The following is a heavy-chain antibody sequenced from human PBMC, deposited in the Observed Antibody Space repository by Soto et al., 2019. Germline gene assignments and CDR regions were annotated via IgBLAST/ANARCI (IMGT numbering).Heavy chain of an antibody. V-gene: IGHV4-34*01. CDR1: GGSFSGYY. J-gene: IGHJ4*02. Sequence: QVQLQQWGAGLLKPSETLSLTCAVYGGSFSGYYWTWIRQPPGTGLEWIGEINHSGSTNYNPSLKNRVTISVDPSKNQFSLKPTSVTAADTAVYYCAREKITGLFDYWGQGTLVTVSS. CDR2: INHSGST. D-gene: IGHD2-8*02. CDR3: AREKITGLFDY.